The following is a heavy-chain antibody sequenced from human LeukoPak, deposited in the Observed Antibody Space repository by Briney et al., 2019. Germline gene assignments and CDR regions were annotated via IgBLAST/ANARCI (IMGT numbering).Heavy chain of an antibody. V-gene: IGHV3-48*04. J-gene: IGHJ6*03. CDR3: ARESLGYCSGSTCYYLYMDF. CDR1: GFTFSSYS. Sequence: GGSLRLSCAASGFTFSSYSMNWVRQAPGKGLGWLSYISGSSSTIYYAESVKGRFTISRDNAKNSQYLQMNSLRAEDTAVYYCARESLGYCSGSTCYYLYMDFWGKGTTVTVSS. CDR2: ISGSSSTI. D-gene: IGHD2-15*01.